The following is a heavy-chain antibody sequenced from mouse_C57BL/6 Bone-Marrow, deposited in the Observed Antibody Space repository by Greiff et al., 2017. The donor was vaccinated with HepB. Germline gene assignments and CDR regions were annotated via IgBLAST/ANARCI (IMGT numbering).Heavy chain of an antibody. V-gene: IGHV5-9-1*02. CDR1: GFTFSSYA. Sequence: EVQLQQSGEGLVKPGGSLKLSCAASGFTFSSYAMSWVRQTPEKRLEWVAYISSGGDYIYYADTVKGRFTISRDNARNTLYLQMSSLKSEDTAMYYCTRVYGSSHWYFDVWGTGTTVTVSS. J-gene: IGHJ1*03. D-gene: IGHD1-1*01. CDR3: TRVYGSSHWYFDV. CDR2: ISSGGDYI.